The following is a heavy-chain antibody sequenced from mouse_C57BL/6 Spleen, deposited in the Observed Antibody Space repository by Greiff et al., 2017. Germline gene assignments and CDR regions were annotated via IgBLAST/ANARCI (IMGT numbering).Heavy chain of an antibody. D-gene: IGHD1-1*01. Sequence: EVMLVESGGGLVKPGGSLKLSCAASGFTFSDYGMHWVRQAPEKGLECVAYISSGSSTLYYADTVKGRFTITRDNAKNTLFLQMTSLRSEDTAMYYCARNGPYGSSSDYWGQGTTLTVSS. CDR3: ARNGPYGSSSDY. CDR2: ISSGSSTL. J-gene: IGHJ2*01. V-gene: IGHV5-17*01. CDR1: GFTFSDYG.